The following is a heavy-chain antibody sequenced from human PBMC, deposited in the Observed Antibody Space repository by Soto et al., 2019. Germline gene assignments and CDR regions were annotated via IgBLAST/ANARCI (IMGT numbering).Heavy chain of an antibody. CDR2: IYSGGST. CDR1: GFTVSSNY. Sequence: PGGSLRLSCAASGFTVSSNYMSWVRQAPGKGLEWVSVIYSGGSTYYADSVKGRFTISRDNSKNTLYLQMNSLRAEDTAVYYCARDRDSFRGDYYGRDVWGQGTTVTVSS. D-gene: IGHD3-10*01. J-gene: IGHJ6*02. V-gene: IGHV3-66*01. CDR3: ARDRDSFRGDYYGRDV.